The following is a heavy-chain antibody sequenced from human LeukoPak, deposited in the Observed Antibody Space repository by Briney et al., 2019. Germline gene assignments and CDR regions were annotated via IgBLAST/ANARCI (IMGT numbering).Heavy chain of an antibody. Sequence: GGSLRLSCAASGFTFSSYWMSWVRQAPGKGLEWVANIKHDRSEIHYADSVKGRFTVSRDNARTSLYLQMSRLRVEDTAIYYCAREQSGSWPYSFDNWGQGTLVTVSS. V-gene: IGHV3-7*03. CDR2: IKHDRSEI. CDR3: AREQSGSWPYSFDN. CDR1: GFTFSSYW. D-gene: IGHD6-13*01. J-gene: IGHJ4*02.